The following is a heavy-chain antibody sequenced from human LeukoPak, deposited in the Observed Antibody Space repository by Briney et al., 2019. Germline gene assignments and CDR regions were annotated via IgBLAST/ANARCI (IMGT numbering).Heavy chain of an antibody. Sequence: SETLSLTCTVSGYSISSGYYWGWIRQPPGKGLEWIGSIYHSGSTYYNPSLKSRVTISVDTSKNQFSLKLSSVTAVDTAVYYCARVPVRGVISYWGQGTLVTVSS. CDR1: GYSISSGYY. V-gene: IGHV4-38-2*02. CDR3: ARVPVRGVISY. CDR2: IYHSGST. J-gene: IGHJ4*02. D-gene: IGHD3-10*02.